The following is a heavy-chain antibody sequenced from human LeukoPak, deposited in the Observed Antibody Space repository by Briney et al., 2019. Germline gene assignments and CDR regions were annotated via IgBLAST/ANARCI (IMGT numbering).Heavy chain of an antibody. J-gene: IGHJ3*02. D-gene: IGHD1-26*01. CDR3: ARGGSIVGATPHDAFDI. V-gene: IGHV4-59*01. Sequence: PSETLSLTCTVSAAPITSYYWSWIRQPPGKGLEWVGYINNSGRTNYNPSLKSRVAISVETSKNQVSLRLSSVTAADTAVYYCARGGSIVGATPHDAFDIWGQGTVVTVS. CDR2: INNSGRT. CDR1: AAPITSYY.